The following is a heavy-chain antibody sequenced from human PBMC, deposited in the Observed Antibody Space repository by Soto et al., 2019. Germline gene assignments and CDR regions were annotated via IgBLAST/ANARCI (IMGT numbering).Heavy chain of an antibody. Sequence: SETLSLTCTVSGGSISSGDFYWSWIRQPPGKGLEWIGYIYYSGSTYYNPSLKSRVTISVDTSKNQFSLKLSSVTAADTAVYYCARPVPAAGYGMDVWGQGTTVTVSS. J-gene: IGHJ6*02. V-gene: IGHV4-30-4*01. CDR2: IYYSGST. CDR3: ARPVPAAGYGMDV. CDR1: GGSISSGDFY. D-gene: IGHD2-2*01.